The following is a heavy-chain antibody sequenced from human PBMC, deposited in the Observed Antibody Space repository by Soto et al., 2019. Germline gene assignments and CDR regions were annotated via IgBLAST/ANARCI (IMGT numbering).Heavy chain of an antibody. Sequence: PSETLSLTCTVSGGSISNYYWSWIRQPPGKRLEWIGYIYYSGSTTYYADSVKGRFTISRDNSKNIVYLQMNSLRVDDTALYYCVKEVETVRLVAFALWGQGTQVTVSS. CDR3: VKEVETVRLVAFAL. CDR2: IYYSGST. CDR1: GGSISNYY. J-gene: IGHJ4*02. D-gene: IGHD5-18*01. V-gene: IGHV4-59*12.